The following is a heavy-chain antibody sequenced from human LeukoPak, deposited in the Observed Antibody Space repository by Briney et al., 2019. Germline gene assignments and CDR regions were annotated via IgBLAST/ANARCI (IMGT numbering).Heavy chain of an antibody. CDR1: GFTFSSYG. V-gene: IGHV3-30*18. Sequence: PGGSLRLSCAASGFTFSSYGMHWVRQAPGKGLEGVAVISYDGSNKYYADSVKGRFTISRDNSKNTLYLQMNSLRAEDTAVYYCAKGRITMIVVVSYYFDYWGQGTLVTVSS. CDR3: AKGRITMIVVVSYYFDY. D-gene: IGHD3-22*01. CDR2: ISYDGSNK. J-gene: IGHJ4*02.